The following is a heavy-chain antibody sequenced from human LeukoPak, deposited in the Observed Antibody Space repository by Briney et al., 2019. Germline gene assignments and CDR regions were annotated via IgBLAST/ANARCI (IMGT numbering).Heavy chain of an antibody. CDR1: GFTFSNSA. J-gene: IGHJ4*02. CDR2: IDYDSSHI. D-gene: IGHD3-9*01. Sequence: GGSLRLSCAASGFTFSNSAMNWVRQVPGKGLQWVSSIDYDSSHIYYAASVRGRFTISRDNARNSVYLQMNSLRVEDTAVYYCARDPLRYLRVGHYDYWGQGTLVAVSS. V-gene: IGHV3-21*01. CDR3: ARDPLRYLRVGHYDY.